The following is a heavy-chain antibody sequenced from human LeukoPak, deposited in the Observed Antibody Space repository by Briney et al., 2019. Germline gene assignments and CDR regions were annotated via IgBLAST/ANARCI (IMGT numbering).Heavy chain of an antibody. CDR1: GFTFSSYG. J-gene: IGHJ3*02. Sequence: PGGSLRLSCAASGFTFSSYGMHWVRQAPGKGLEWVSAISNSGGTTLYADSVRGRFIISRDNSKNTLYLQMSSLRAEDTAVYYCAASITMIDDALDMWGQGTMITVSS. D-gene: IGHD3-22*01. CDR2: ISNSGGTT. CDR3: AASITMIDDALDM. V-gene: IGHV3-23*01.